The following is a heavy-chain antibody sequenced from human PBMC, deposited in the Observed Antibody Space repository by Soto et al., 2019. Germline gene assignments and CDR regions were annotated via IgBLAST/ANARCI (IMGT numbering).Heavy chain of an antibody. CDR3: AKEGYSYGSVYYYYGMDV. V-gene: IGHV3-30*18. CDR1: GFTFSSYG. CDR2: ISYDGSNK. Sequence: PGGSLRLSCAASGFTFSSYGMHWVRQAPGKGLEWVAVISYDGSNKYYADSVKGRFTISRDNSKNTLYLQMNSLRAEDTAVYYCAKEGYSYGSVYYYYGMDVWGQGTTVTVPS. J-gene: IGHJ6*02. D-gene: IGHD5-18*01.